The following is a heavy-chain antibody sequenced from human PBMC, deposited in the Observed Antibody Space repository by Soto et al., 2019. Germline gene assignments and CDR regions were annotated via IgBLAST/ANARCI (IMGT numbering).Heavy chain of an antibody. V-gene: IGHV3-30-3*01. CDR2: ISYDGNNK. J-gene: IGHJ6*02. Sequence: QVQLVESGGGVVQPGRSLRLSCVASGFTFSSYAMHWVRQAPGKGLEWVAVISYDGNNKYYADSVKGRFTISRDNSKNTLYLQMNSLRLEDTAVYYCARAGCDGGSCYTLVGLRYGMDVWGQGTTVTFSS. CDR3: ARAGCDGGSCYTLVGLRYGMDV. CDR1: GFTFSSYA. D-gene: IGHD2-15*01.